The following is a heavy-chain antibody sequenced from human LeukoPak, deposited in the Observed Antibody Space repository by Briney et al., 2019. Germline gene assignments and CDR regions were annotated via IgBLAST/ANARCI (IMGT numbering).Heavy chain of an antibody. CDR2: ISYDGSNE. Sequence: GGTLRLSCAASGFTFSSYGMSWVRQAPGKGLEWVAIISYDGSNEYYADSVKGRFTISRDNSKNTLYLQMNSLRAADTAVYYCARGVPKTSYYYYYMDVWGRGTTVTVSS. J-gene: IGHJ6*03. V-gene: IGHV3-30*03. D-gene: IGHD4-11*01. CDR1: GFTFSSYG. CDR3: ARGVPKTSYYYYYMDV.